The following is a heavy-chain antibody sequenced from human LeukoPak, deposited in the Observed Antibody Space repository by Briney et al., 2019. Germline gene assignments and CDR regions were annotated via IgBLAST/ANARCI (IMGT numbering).Heavy chain of an antibody. CDR1: GGSISSSSYY. D-gene: IGHD5-12*01. CDR2: IYYSGST. Sequence: SETLSLTCTVSGGSISSSSYYWGWIRQPPGKGLEWIGSIYYSGSTYYNPSLKSRVTISVDTSKNQFSLKLSSVTAADTAVYYCARIVATTKFDNWGQGTLVTVSS. CDR3: ARIVATTKFDN. V-gene: IGHV4-39*07. J-gene: IGHJ4*02.